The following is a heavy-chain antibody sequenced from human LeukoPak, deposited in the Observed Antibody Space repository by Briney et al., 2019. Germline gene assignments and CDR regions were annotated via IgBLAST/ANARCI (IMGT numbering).Heavy chain of an antibody. CDR3: ARARDGYNPYYFDY. D-gene: IGHD5-24*01. J-gene: IGHJ4*02. Sequence: PSETLSLTCTVSGGSISSYYWSWIRQPAGKGLEWIGRIYTSGSTNYNPSLKSRVTMSVDTSKNQFPLKLSSVTAADTAVYYCARARDGYNPYYFDYWGQGTLVTVSS. CDR2: IYTSGST. CDR1: GGSISSYY. V-gene: IGHV4-4*07.